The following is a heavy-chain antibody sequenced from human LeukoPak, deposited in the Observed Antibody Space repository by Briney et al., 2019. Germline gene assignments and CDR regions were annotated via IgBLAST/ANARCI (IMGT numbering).Heavy chain of an antibody. J-gene: IGHJ5*02. D-gene: IGHD1-7*01. CDR1: GVDFYGYW. CDR3: AREVSPTITPNYFDP. CDR2: IYPDDSRT. V-gene: IGHV5-51*01. Sequence: AESLKISCRGSGVDFYGYWIASVRQMPGKGLEWMGVIYPDDSRTTYSPSFQGQVTISADKSISTAYLQWTSLQASDTAIYYCAREVSPTITPNYFDPWGQGTLVIVSS.